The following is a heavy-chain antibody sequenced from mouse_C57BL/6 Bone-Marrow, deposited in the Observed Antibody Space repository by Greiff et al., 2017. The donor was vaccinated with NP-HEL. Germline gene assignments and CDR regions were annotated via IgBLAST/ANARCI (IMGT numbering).Heavy chain of an antibody. CDR2: IYPGSGNT. CDR1: GYTFTDYY. CDR3: ARYGSSPYYFDY. Sequence: QVHVKQSGAELVRPGASVKLSCKASGYTFTDYYINWVKQRPGQGLEWIARIYPGSGNTYYNEKFKGKATLTAEKSSSTAYMQLSSLTSEDSAVYFCARYGSSPYYFDYWGQGTTLTVSS. V-gene: IGHV1-76*01. J-gene: IGHJ2*01. D-gene: IGHD1-1*01.